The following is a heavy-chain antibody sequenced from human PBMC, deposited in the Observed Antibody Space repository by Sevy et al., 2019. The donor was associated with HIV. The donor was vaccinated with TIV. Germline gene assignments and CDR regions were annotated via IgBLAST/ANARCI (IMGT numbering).Heavy chain of an antibody. Sequence: GESLKISCAASGFTFSSNWMSWVRQAPGKGLEGVANIKQDGSEIYYVDSVKGRFTISRDNAKNSLYLQMRSLRAEDTAVYYCARERGISFIVGATTGAFDIWGQGTMVTVSS. J-gene: IGHJ3*02. D-gene: IGHD1-26*01. CDR1: GFTFSSNW. V-gene: IGHV3-7*01. CDR3: ARERGISFIVGATTGAFDI. CDR2: IKQDGSEI.